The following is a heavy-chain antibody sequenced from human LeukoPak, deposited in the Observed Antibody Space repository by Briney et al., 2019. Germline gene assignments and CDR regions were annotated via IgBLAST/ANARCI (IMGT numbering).Heavy chain of an antibody. CDR1: GFTFSSYW. J-gene: IGHJ4*02. CDR2: IKQDRSEK. CDR3: AREQSEYSGSYQDY. D-gene: IGHD1-26*01. Sequence: GGSLRLSCAASGFTFSSYWMSWVRQAPGKGLEWVANIKQDRSEKYYVDSVKGRFTISRDNAKNSLYLQMNSLRAEDTAVYYCAREQSEYSGSYQDYWGQGTLVTVSS. V-gene: IGHV3-7*01.